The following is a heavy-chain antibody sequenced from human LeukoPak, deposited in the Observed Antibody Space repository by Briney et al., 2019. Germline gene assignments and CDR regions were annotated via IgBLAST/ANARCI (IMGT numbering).Heavy chain of an antibody. V-gene: IGHV3-23*01. J-gene: IGHJ4*02. CDR2: ISGSGGST. CDR3: AKDRFSGYWSV. D-gene: IGHD3-22*01. CDR1: GGPISSGGYY. Sequence: ETLSLTCTVSGGPISSGGYYWSWVRQAPGKGLEWVSAISGSGGSTYYADSVKGRFTISRDNSKNTLYLQMNSLRAEDTAVYYCAKDRFSGYWSVWGQGTLVTVSS.